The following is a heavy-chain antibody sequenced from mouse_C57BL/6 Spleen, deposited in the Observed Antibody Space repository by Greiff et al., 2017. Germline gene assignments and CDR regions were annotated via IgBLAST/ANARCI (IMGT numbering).Heavy chain of an antibody. J-gene: IGHJ3*01. CDR2: ISDGGSYT. CDR3: ARGDYGSSGAWFAY. Sequence: DVQLVESGGGLVKPGGSLKLSCAASGFTFSSYAMSWVRQTPEKRLEWVATISDGGSYTYYPDNVKGRFTISRDNAKNNLYLQMSHLKSEDTAMYYCARGDYGSSGAWFAYWGQGTLVTVSA. CDR1: GFTFSSYA. D-gene: IGHD1-1*01. V-gene: IGHV5-4*01.